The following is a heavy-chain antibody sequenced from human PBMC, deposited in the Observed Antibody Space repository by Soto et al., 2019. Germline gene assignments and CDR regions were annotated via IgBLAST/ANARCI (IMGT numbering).Heavy chain of an antibody. Sequence: GGSLRLSCAASGFTFSDHYMDWVRQAPGKGLEWVGRTRNKANSYTTEYAASVKGRFTISRDDSKNSLYLQMNSLKTEDTAVYYCARRFRKSEGFDYWGQGTLVTVSS. CDR1: GFTFSDHY. CDR3: ARRFRKSEGFDY. D-gene: IGHD3-16*01. V-gene: IGHV3-72*01. CDR2: TRNKANSYTT. J-gene: IGHJ4*02.